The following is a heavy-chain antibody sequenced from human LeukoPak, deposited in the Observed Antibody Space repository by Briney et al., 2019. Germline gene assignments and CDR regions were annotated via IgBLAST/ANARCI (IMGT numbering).Heavy chain of an antibody. CDR1: GGYIISYY. CDR2: IYTSGSTSGST. D-gene: IGHD3-3*01. CDR3: AREYYDFWSGYYTNVYYFDY. Sequence: SETLSLTCSVSGGYIISYYWSWIRQPAGKGLEWIGRIYTSGSTSGSTSYNPSLKSRVTMSVDTSKNQFSLKLISVTAADTAVYYCAREYYDFWSGYYTNVYYFDYWGQGTLVTVSS. J-gene: IGHJ4*02. V-gene: IGHV4-4*07.